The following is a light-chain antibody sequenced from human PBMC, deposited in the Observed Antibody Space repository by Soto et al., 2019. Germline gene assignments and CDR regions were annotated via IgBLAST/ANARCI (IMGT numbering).Light chain of an antibody. J-gene: IGKJ2*01. CDR3: HQYGSSPYT. V-gene: IGKV3-20*01. CDR1: QSVSSSY. Sequence: EIVLTQSPGTLSLSPGVRATLSCRASQSVSSSYLAWYQQKPGQAPRLLIYGASSRATGIPDRFSGSGSGTDFTLTISRLEPEDFAVYYCHQYGSSPYTFVQGTKLEIK. CDR2: GAS.